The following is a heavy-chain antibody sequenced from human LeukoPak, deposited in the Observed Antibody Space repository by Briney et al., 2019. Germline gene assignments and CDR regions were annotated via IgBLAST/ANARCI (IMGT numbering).Heavy chain of an antibody. Sequence: KTSETLSLTCTVSGGSISSYYWSWIRQPPGKGLEWIGYIYYSGSTNYNPSLKSRVTISVDTSKSQFSLKLSSVTAADTAVYYCAREGHYYDSSGYYSNDAFDIRGQGTMVTVSS. CDR3: AREGHYYDSSGYYSNDAFDI. J-gene: IGHJ3*02. D-gene: IGHD3-22*01. CDR2: IYYSGST. V-gene: IGHV4-59*01. CDR1: GGSISSYY.